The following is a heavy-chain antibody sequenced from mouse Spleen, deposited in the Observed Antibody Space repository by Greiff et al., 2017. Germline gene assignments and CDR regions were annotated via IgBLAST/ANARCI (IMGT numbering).Heavy chain of an antibody. Sequence: EVKVVESGGGLVKPGGSLKLSCAASGFTFSDYGMHWVRQAPEKGLEWVAYISSGSSTIYYADTVKGRFTISRDNAKNTLFLQMTSLRSEDTAMYYCARKTGTMAMDYWGQGTSVTVSS. J-gene: IGHJ4*01. D-gene: IGHD4-1*01. V-gene: IGHV5-17*01. CDR3: ARKTGTMAMDY. CDR1: GFTFSDYG. CDR2: ISSGSSTI.